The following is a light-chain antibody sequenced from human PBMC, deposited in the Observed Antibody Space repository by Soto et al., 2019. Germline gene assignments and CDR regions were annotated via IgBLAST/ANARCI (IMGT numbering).Light chain of an antibody. J-gene: IGKJ1*01. Sequence: DIQMKQYPSTLSASVGDRVTITCRASQSISSWLAWYQQKPGKAPKLLIYDASSLESGVPSRFSGSGSGTEFTLTISSLQPDDFATYYCQHYNSYSEALGQGTKVDIK. CDR3: QHYNSYSEA. CDR1: QSISSW. CDR2: DAS. V-gene: IGKV1-5*01.